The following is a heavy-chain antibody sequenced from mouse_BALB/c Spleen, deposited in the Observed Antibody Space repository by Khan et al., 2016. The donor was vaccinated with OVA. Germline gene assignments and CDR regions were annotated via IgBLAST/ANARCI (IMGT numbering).Heavy chain of an antibody. V-gene: IGHV14-1*02. CDR1: DFNSKDYY. CDR2: IDPENGET. CDR3: ARSGYSAWFSY. J-gene: IGHJ3*01. Sequence: VQLQQSGAELVRPGALVKLSCKASDFNSKDYYRHWVKQWPEQSLEWIGWIDPENGETVDDTKFQGNAIMTADTSFTTAFLQLSSLTSEDPAVYYCARSGYSAWFSYWGQGALVTGPA.